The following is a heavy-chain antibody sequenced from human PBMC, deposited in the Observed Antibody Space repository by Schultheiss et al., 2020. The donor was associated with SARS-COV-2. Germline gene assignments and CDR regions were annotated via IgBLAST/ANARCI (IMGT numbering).Heavy chain of an antibody. J-gene: IGHJ6*03. CDR1: GGSISSYY. CDR2: IYYSGST. CDR3: ARGRIAARPHYYYYMDV. D-gene: IGHD6-6*01. Sequence: SETLSLTCTVSGGSISSYYWSWIRQPPGKGLEWIGSIYYSGSTNYNPSLKSRVTISVDTSKNQFSLKLSSVTAADTAVYYCARGRIAARPHYYYYMDVWGKGTTVTVSS. V-gene: IGHV4-59*01.